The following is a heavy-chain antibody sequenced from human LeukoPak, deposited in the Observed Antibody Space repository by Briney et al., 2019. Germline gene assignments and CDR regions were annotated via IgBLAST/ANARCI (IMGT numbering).Heavy chain of an antibody. CDR3: CGIAVAGIY. D-gene: IGHD6-19*01. CDR2: ISYDGSNK. CDR1: GFTFSSYG. J-gene: IGHJ4*02. Sequence: GGSLRLSCAASGFTFSSYGMHWVRQAPGKGLEWVAVISYDGSNKYYADSVKGRFTISRDNAKNSLYLQMNSLRAEDTAVYYCCGIAVAGIYWGQGTLVTVSS. V-gene: IGHV3-30*03.